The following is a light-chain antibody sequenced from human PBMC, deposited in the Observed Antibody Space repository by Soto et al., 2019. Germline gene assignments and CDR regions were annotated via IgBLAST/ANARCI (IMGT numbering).Light chain of an antibody. CDR3: SSYTSSSTLYV. CDR2: EVS. J-gene: IGLJ1*01. CDR1: SSDVGGYNY. Sequence: QSALTQPASVSGSPGPSITISCTGTSSDVGGYNYVSWYQQHPGKAPKLMIYEVSNRPSGVSNRFSGSKSGNTASLTISGLQAEDESAYYCSSYTSSSTLYVFGTGTKLTVL. V-gene: IGLV2-14*01.